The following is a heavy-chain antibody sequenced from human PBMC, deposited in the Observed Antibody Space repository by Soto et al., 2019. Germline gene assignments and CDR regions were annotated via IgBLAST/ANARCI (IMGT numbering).Heavy chain of an antibody. D-gene: IGHD6-6*01. CDR3: VRGQMRSSSGHTWFDT. V-gene: IGHV3-13*01. CDR2: INIGGDT. J-gene: IGHJ5*02. Sequence: PGGSLRLSCAASGFTVSSYEMHWVRQGTGKGLEWVSRINIGGDTFYSGSVKGRFTVSRENARNAAHLQMDGLRVGDTAVYYCVRGQMRSSSGHTWFDTWGQGVLVTVSS. CDR1: GFTVSSYE.